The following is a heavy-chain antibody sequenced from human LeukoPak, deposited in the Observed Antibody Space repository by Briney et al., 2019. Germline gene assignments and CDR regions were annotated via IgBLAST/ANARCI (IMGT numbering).Heavy chain of an antibody. Sequence: GGSLRLSCAASGFTVRSNYMSWVRQAPGKGLEWVSVIYSGGSTYYADSVKDRFTISRDNSKNTLYLQMNSLRAEDTAVYYCARDMSRFPRAPWGQGTLVTVSS. CDR2: IYSGGST. J-gene: IGHJ5*02. V-gene: IGHV3-66*02. D-gene: IGHD3-3*01. CDR3: ARDMSRFPRAP. CDR1: GFTVRSNY.